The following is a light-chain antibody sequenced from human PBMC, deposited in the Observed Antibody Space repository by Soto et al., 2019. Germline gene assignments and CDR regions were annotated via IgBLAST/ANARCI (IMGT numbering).Light chain of an antibody. J-gene: IGKJ1*01. V-gene: IGKV1-5*01. CDR2: DAS. Sequence: DIQMTQSPSTLSASVGDRVTITCRASQSINNLLAWYQQKPGKAPKLLIYDASILERGVTSRFSGSGSGTEFTLTISRLQPDDSATYYCQQYNPSPPWTFGQGTNVEIK. CDR1: QSINNL. CDR3: QQYNPSPPWT.